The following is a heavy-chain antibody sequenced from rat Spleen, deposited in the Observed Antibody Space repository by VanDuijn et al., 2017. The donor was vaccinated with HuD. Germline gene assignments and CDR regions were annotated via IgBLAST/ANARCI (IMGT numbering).Heavy chain of an antibody. V-gene: IGHV5S23*01. J-gene: IGHJ2*01. Sequence: EVQLVESGGGLVQPGGSLTLSCAASGFTFSNYDMAWVRQAPTKGLEWVATISSDGGRNFYRDSVKGRFTISRDNAKSTLSLQVDSLRSEDTATYYCARRHYGYTDYFDYWGQGVMVTVSS. D-gene: IGHD1-9*01. CDR3: ARRHYGYTDYFDY. CDR1: GFTFSNYD. CDR2: ISSDGGRN.